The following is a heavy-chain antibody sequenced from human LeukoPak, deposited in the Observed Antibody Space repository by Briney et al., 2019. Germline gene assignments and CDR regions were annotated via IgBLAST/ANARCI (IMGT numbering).Heavy chain of an antibody. V-gene: IGHV4-59*08. D-gene: IGHD3-10*01. J-gene: IGHJ5*02. CDR3: ARLYYGSGSSWFDP. CDR2: IYYSGST. Sequence: SETLSLTCTVSGGSISSYYWSCIRQPPGKGLEWIGYIYYSGSTNYNPSLKSRVTISVDTSKNQFSLKLSSVTAADTAVYYCARLYYGSGSSWFDPWGQGTLVTVSS. CDR1: GGSISSYY.